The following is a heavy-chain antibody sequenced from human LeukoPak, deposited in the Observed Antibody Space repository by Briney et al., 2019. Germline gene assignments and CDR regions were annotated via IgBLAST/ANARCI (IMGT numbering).Heavy chain of an antibody. Sequence: GGSLRLSCAASGFTFSSYAMSWVRQAPGKGLEWVSAISGSGGSTYYADSVKGRFTISRDSSKNTLYLQMNSLRAEDTAVYYCAKLQIVGATKDYFDYWGQGTLVTVSS. CDR3: AKLQIVGATKDYFDY. J-gene: IGHJ4*02. CDR2: ISGSGGST. V-gene: IGHV3-23*01. CDR1: GFTFSSYA. D-gene: IGHD1-26*01.